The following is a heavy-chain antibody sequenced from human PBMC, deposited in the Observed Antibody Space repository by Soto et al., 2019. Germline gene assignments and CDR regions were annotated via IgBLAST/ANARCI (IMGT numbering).Heavy chain of an antibody. J-gene: IGHJ6*02. CDR1: GFTFSTYA. CDR3: VKGYWKGDV. D-gene: IGHD1-1*01. V-gene: IGHV3-23*01. CDR2: ISGSGGSI. Sequence: EVQLLESGGGLVQPGGSLRLSCAASGFTFSTYAMNWVRQAPGNGLEWVSAISGSGGSIHYADSGKGRFTISRDNSKNTLYLQMNSLRDADTAVYHCVKGYWKGDVWGQGTTVTVSS.